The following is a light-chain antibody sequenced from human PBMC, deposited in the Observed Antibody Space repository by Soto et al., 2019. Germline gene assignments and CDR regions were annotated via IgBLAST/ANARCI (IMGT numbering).Light chain of an antibody. CDR3: QQYNNWPLWT. V-gene: IGKV3-15*01. Sequence: EIVMTQSPATLSVSPGERATLSCRASQSVSSNLAWYQQKPGQAPRLLIYGASTRATGIPARFSGSGSGTDFTLTISSLHSEDFAVDYCQQYNNWPLWTFGQRTKVEIK. CDR2: GAS. CDR1: QSVSSN. J-gene: IGKJ1*01.